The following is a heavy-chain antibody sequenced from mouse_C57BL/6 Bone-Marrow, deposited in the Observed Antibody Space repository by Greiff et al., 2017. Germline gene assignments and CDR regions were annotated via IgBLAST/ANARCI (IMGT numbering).Heavy chain of an antibody. CDR1: GYTFTDYE. CDR2: IDPETGGT. D-gene: IGHD6-2*01. Sequence: VKLMESGAELVRPGASVTLSCKASGYTFTDYEMHWVKQTPVHGLEWIGAIDPETGGTAYNQKFKGKAILTADKSSSTAYMELRSLTSADSAVYDCTSEGSHCPFAYWGQGTLVTVSA. V-gene: IGHV1-15*01. CDR3: TSEGSHCPFAY. J-gene: IGHJ3*01.